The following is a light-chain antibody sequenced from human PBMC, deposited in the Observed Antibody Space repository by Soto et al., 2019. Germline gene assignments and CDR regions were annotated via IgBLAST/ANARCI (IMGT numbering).Light chain of an antibody. CDR2: GAS. CDR3: QQYASSSWT. J-gene: IGKJ1*01. V-gene: IGKV3-20*01. CDR1: QSVTSSD. Sequence: EIVLTQSPGTLSLSPGERATLSFRASQSVTSSDLVWYQQKPGQAPRLLISGASSRATGIPDRFSGSGSGTDYTLTISRLEPEDFVVYYCQQYASSSWTFGQGTKVDIK.